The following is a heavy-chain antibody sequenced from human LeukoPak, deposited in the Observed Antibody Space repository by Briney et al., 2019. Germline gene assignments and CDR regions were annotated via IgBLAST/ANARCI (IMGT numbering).Heavy chain of an antibody. D-gene: IGHD3-10*01. CDR2: ISWNSGSI. J-gene: IGHJ4*02. CDR1: GFTFDDYA. Sequence: QAGGSLRLSCAASGFTFDDYAMHWVRQAPGEGLEWVSGISWNSGSIGYADSVKGRFTISRDNAKNSLYLQMNSLRAEDTALYYCAKDVSGMVRGVAFDYWGQGTLVTVSS. CDR3: AKDVSGMVRGVAFDY. V-gene: IGHV3-9*01.